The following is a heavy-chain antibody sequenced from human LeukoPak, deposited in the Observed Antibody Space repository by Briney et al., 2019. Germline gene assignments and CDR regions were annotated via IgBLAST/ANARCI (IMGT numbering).Heavy chain of an antibody. CDR1: GGSISSYY. Sequence: SETLSLTCTVSGGSISSYYWSWIRQPAGKGLEWIGRIYTSGSTNYNPSLKSRVTISVDTSKNQFSLKLSSVTAADTAVYYCAREAVDTAMVPSYFDYWGQGTLVTVSS. CDR3: AREAVDTAMVPSYFDY. J-gene: IGHJ4*02. CDR2: IYTSGST. V-gene: IGHV4-4*07. D-gene: IGHD5-18*01.